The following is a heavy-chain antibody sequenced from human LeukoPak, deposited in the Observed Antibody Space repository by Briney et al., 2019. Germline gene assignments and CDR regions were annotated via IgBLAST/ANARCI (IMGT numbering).Heavy chain of an antibody. CDR3: TTRGISVSGLGC. D-gene: IGHD6-19*01. CDR2: IKSKTDDGTI. V-gene: IGHV3-15*01. Sequence: GGSLRPSCVASGFTFSDAWMNWVRQAPGKGLEWVGRIKSKTDDGTIDHAAPVKDRFTISRDDSKSILYLQMNSLKTEDTAVYYCTTRGISVSGLGCWGQGTLVTVSS. CDR1: GFTFSDAW. J-gene: IGHJ4*02.